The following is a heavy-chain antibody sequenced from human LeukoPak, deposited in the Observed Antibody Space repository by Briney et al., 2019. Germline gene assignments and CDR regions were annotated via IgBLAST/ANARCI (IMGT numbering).Heavy chain of an antibody. CDR3: ARESSSSGWYHGAFDI. J-gene: IGHJ3*02. CDR1: GFTFSYYA. CDR2: ISGSSSTI. Sequence: PGGSLRLSCAASGFTFSYYAMNWVRQAPGKGLEWVSYISGSSSTIYYADSVKGRFTISRDNAKNSLYLQMNSLRAEDTAVYYCARESSSSGWYHGAFDIWGQGTMVTVPS. D-gene: IGHD6-19*01. V-gene: IGHV3-48*04.